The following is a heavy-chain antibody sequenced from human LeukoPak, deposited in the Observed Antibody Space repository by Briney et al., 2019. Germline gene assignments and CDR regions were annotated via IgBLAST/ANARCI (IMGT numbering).Heavy chain of an antibody. CDR1: GGSISSYY. Sequence: ETLSLTCTVSGGSISSYYWSWVRQAPGKGLEWVANIKQDGSEKYYVDSVKGRFTISRDNAKNSLYLQMNSLRAEDTAVYYCARGGENYDLCSGYYWDYFDYWGQGTLVTVSP. V-gene: IGHV3-7*01. CDR2: IKQDGSEK. J-gene: IGHJ4*02. CDR3: ARGGENYDLCSGYYWDYFDY. D-gene: IGHD3-3*01.